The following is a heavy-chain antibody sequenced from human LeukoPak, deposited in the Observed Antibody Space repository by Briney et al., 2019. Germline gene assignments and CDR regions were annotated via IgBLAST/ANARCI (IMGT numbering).Heavy chain of an antibody. J-gene: IGHJ4*02. V-gene: IGHV4-59*01. CDR1: GGSISSYY. Sequence: SETLSLTCTVSGGSISSYYWSWIRQPPVKGLEWIGYIYYSGSTNYNPSLKSRVTISVDTSKNQFSLKLSSVTAADTAVYYCARKRGRGSGNDYWGQGTLVTVSS. CDR3: ARKRGRGSGNDY. D-gene: IGHD3-10*01. CDR2: IYYSGST.